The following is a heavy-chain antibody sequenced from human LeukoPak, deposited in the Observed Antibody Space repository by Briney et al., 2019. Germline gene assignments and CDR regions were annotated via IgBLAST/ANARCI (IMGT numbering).Heavy chain of an antibody. D-gene: IGHD3-10*01. Sequence: PGRSLRLSCVASGFTFSSYGMHWVRQAPGKVLEWVAVISYDGSNKYYADSVKGRFTISRDNSKNTLYLQMNSLRAEDTAVYYCAKSLVVRGVVISPYDYWGQGTLVTVSS. V-gene: IGHV3-30*18. CDR3: AKSLVVRGVVISPYDY. CDR2: ISYDGSNK. CDR1: GFTFSSYG. J-gene: IGHJ4*02.